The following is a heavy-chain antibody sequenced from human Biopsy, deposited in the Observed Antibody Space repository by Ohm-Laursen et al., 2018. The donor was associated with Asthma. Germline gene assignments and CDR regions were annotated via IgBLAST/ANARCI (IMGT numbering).Heavy chain of an antibody. CDR1: GFTFSRYD. Sequence: SLRLSCSASGFTFSRYDMSWVRQAPGKGLEWVSAISGSGDSTYYADSVKGRLTVSRDNSKNTLYLQISSLRAEDTAVYYCAKHQLVRHLDYWGQGTLVTVSS. D-gene: IGHD6-13*01. CDR3: AKHQLVRHLDY. V-gene: IGHV3-23*01. CDR2: ISGSGDST. J-gene: IGHJ4*02.